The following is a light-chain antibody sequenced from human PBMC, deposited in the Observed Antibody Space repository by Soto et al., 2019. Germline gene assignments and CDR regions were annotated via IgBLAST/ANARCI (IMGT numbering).Light chain of an antibody. J-gene: IGLJ2*01. CDR1: SSDVGGYNY. CDR3: CSSAGSYTSVV. V-gene: IGLV2-11*02. Sequence: QSALTHPRSVSGSPGQSVTISCTGTSSDVGGYNYVSWYQQHPGKAPKLMIYDVIKRPSGVPDRFSGSKSVNAASLTISGLPAEDEVDYYCCSSAGSYTSVVFGGGTKLTVL. CDR2: DVI.